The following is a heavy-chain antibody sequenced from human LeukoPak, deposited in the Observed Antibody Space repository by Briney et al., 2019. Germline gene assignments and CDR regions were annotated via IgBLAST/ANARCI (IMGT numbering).Heavy chain of an antibody. D-gene: IGHD3-3*01. J-gene: IGHJ5*02. CDR3: ARGVSAGWFDP. V-gene: IGHV4-31*03. CDR2: IYYSGST. Sequence: SHTLSLTCTVSGDPISSGDYYWSWFRQHPGNGLEWIWYIYYSGSTDYTPSLKSRLTISRDTSKNQFSLNLSSVTAADTAVYYCARGVSAGWFDPWGQGTLVTVSS. CDR1: GDPISSGDYY.